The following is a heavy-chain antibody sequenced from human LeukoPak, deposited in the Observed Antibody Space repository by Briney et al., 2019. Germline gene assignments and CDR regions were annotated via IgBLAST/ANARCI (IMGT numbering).Heavy chain of an antibody. CDR2: ISYDGSNK. CDR3: AKGELLWFGELYY. CDR1: GFIFDHYG. J-gene: IGHJ4*02. V-gene: IGHV3-30*18. Sequence: GGSLRLSCAASGFIFDHYGMYWVRQAPGKGLEWVAVISYDGSNKYYADSVKGRFTISRDNSKNTLYLQMNSLRAEDTAVYYCAKGELLWFGELYYWGQGTLVTVSS. D-gene: IGHD3-10*01.